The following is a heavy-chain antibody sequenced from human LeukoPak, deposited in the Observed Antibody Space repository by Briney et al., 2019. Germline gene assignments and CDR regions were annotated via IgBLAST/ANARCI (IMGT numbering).Heavy chain of an antibody. J-gene: IGHJ4*02. Sequence: VKVPCKASGYTFTSFGISWVRQAPGQGLEWMGCISAYNGNTNYAQKLQGRVTMTPDTYTRPAYMELRSLRSGDTAVYYCARVGSGWYPPSDYWGQGTLVTVSS. CDR2: ISAYNGNT. D-gene: IGHD6-19*01. CDR1: GYTFTSFG. CDR3: ARVGSGWYPPSDY. V-gene: IGHV1-18*01.